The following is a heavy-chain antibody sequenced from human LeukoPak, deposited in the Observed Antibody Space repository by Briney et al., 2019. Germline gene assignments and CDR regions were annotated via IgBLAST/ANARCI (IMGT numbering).Heavy chain of an antibody. CDR1: GGSISSSSYY. J-gene: IGHJ4*02. Sequence: SETLSPTCTVSGGSISSSSYYWGWIRQPPGKGLEWIGSIYYSGSTYYNPSLKSRVTISVGTSKNQFSLKLSSVTAADTAVYYCARVKRIYGTVAVAGHHYFDYWGQGTLVTVSS. D-gene: IGHD6-19*01. V-gene: IGHV4-39*07. CDR2: IYYSGST. CDR3: ARVKRIYGTVAVAGHHYFDY.